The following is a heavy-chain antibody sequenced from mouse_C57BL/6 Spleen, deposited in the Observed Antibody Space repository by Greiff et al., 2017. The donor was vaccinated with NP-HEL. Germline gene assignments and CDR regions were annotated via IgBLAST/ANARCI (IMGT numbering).Heavy chain of an antibody. D-gene: IGHD4-1*01. CDR1: GFTFSSYA. J-gene: IGHJ1*03. CDR2: ISDGGSYT. V-gene: IGHV5-4*03. CDR3: ARATGTDGCFDV. Sequence: DVKLVESGGGLVKPGGSLKLSCAASGFTFSSYAMSWVRQTPEKRLEWVATISDGGSYTYSPDNVKGRFTISRDNAKNNLYLQMSHLQTEDTAMYDGARATGTDGCFDVWGKGSTVTVAA.